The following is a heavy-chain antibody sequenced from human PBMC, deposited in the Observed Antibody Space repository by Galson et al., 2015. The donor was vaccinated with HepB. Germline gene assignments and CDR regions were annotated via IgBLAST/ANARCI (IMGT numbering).Heavy chain of an antibody. Sequence: SLRLSCAASGFTFSNAWMSWVRQAPGKGLEWVGRIKSKTDGGTTDYAAPVKGRFTISRDDSKNTLYLQMNSLKTEDTAVYYCTTYYCSSTSCYRAAYYYYGMDVWGQGTTVTVSS. V-gene: IGHV3-15*01. CDR1: GFTFSNAW. J-gene: IGHJ6*02. CDR3: TTYYCSSTSCYRAAYYYYGMDV. D-gene: IGHD2-2*01. CDR2: IKSKTDGGTT.